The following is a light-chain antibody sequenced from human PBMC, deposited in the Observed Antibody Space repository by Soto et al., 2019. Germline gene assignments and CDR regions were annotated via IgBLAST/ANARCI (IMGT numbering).Light chain of an antibody. J-gene: IGKJ5*01. CDR1: QLVSSY. CDR2: DAS. V-gene: IGKV3-15*01. CDR3: QQHNNWPLIT. Sequence: ELVLPQSPGTLSLSPGARSTLSGRASQLVSSYLAWYQHKPGQAPRLLIYDASTRATGIPARFSGSGSGTEFTLTISSLQSEDFAVYYCQQHNNWPLITFGQGTRLEIK.